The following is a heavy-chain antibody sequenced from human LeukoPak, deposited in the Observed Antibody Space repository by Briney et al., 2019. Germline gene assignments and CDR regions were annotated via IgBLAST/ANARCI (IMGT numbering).Heavy chain of an antibody. V-gene: IGHV1-18*01. CDR3: ARSLLTLTMVRGGYNRFDP. CDR1: GYTFTSYG. J-gene: IGHJ5*02. CDR2: ISAYNGNT. Sequence: ASVKVSCKASGYTFTSYGISWVRQAPGQGLEWMGWISAYNGNTNYAQKLQGRVTMTTDTSTSTAYMELRSLRSDDTAVYYCARSLLTLTMVRGGYNRFDPWGQGTLVTVSS. D-gene: IGHD3-10*01.